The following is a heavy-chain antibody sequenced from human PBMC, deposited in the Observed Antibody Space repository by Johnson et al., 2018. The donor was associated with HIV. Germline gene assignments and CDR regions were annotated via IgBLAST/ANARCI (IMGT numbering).Heavy chain of an antibody. CDR2: IKEDGSEE. CDR1: GFTFSIYW. Sequence: VQLVESGGGVVRPGGSLRLSCAASGFTFSIYWMSWVRQAPGKGLEWVANIKEDGSEEYCVDSVEGRLTVSRDNAKNSLFLQIDNLRAEDTAVYYCARDGVYSSPWDAFDIWGQGTMVIVSS. CDR3: ARDGVYSSPWDAFDI. D-gene: IGHD6-13*01. J-gene: IGHJ3*02. V-gene: IGHV3-7*05.